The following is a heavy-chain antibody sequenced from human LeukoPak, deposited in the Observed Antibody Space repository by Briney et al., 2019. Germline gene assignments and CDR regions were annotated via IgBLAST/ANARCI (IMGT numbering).Heavy chain of an antibody. Sequence: GGSLRLSCAASGFTFSDYYMSWIRQAPGKGLEWVSHIRSSGRAVYYADSVKGRFTISRDNAKNSLYLQMSSLSDEDTAVYYCARDGSSYCSASSCYSGEYYYGMDVWGQGTTVTVSS. V-gene: IGHV3-11*01. CDR1: GFTFSDYY. CDR2: IRSSGRAV. D-gene: IGHD2-15*01. CDR3: ARDGSSYCSASSCYSGEYYYGMDV. J-gene: IGHJ6*02.